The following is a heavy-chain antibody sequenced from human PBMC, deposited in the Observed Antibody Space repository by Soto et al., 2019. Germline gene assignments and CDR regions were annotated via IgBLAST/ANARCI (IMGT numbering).Heavy chain of an antibody. Sequence: QVQLVQSGAEVKKPGASVKVSCKASGYTFTSYAMHWVRQAPGQRLEWMGWINAGNGNTKYSQKFQGRVTITRDTSARTPYMELSSLRSEDTAVYYCARGPGGPDGPGDYWGQGTLVTVSS. V-gene: IGHV1-3*01. CDR3: ARGPGGPDGPGDY. CDR1: GYTFTSYA. D-gene: IGHD2-15*01. J-gene: IGHJ4*02. CDR2: INAGNGNT.